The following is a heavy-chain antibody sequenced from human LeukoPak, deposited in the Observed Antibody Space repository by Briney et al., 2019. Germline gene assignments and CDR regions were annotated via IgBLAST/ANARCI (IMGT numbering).Heavy chain of an antibody. J-gene: IGHJ4*02. CDR2: IYYSGST. V-gene: IGHV4-59*01. CDR3: ASQYYYGSGSYYDL. CDR1: GGSISSYY. D-gene: IGHD3-10*01. Sequence: SETLSLTCTVSGGSISSYYWSWIRQPTGKGLEWIGYIYYSGSTNYNPSLKSRVTISVDTSKNQFSLKLSSVTAADTAVYYCASQYYYGSGSYYDLWGQGTLVTVSS.